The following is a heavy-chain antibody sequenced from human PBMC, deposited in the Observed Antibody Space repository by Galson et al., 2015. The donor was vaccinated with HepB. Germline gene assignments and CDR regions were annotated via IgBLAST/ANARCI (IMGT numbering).Heavy chain of an antibody. J-gene: IGHJ4*02. CDR3: AMALAGTRWLDY. D-gene: IGHD6-19*01. CDR1: GYSFARYT. V-gene: IGHV1-3*01. Sequence: SVKVSCKAFGYSFARYTMYWVRQAPGQRLEWMGWINADNGHTKYSQKFQDRVTISRETSARTAYMEVSSLRSEDTAVYYCAMALAGTRWLDYWGQGTLVTVYS. CDR2: INADNGHT.